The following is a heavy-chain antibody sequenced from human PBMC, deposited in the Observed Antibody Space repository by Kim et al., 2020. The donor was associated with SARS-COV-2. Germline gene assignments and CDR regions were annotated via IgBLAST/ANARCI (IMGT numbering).Heavy chain of an antibody. D-gene: IGHD6-19*01. V-gene: IGHV1-18*01. J-gene: IGHJ6*02. CDR2: ISAYNGNT. CDR1: GYTFTSYG. Sequence: ASVKVSCKASGYTFTSYGISWVRQAPGQGLEWMGWISAYNGNTNYAQKLQGRVTMTTDTSTSTAYMELRSLRSDDTAVYYCARDGSSGWNYYYYYGMDVWGQGTTVTVSS. CDR3: ARDGSSGWNYYYYYGMDV.